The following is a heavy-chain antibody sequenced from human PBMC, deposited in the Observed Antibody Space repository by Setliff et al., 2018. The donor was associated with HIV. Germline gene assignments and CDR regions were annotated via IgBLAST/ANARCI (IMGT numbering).Heavy chain of an antibody. CDR2: ISAYNGNT. D-gene: IGHD3-10*01. V-gene: IGHV1-18*01. CDR1: GYTFTSYG. Sequence: ASVKVSCKASGYTFTSYGISWVRQAPGQGLEWMGWISAYNGNTNYAQKLQGRVTMTTDTSTSTAYMELRSLRSDDTAVYYCARDPWFGEFFDSGNNYYYYGMDVWGQGTTVTVSS. J-gene: IGHJ6*02. CDR3: ARDPWFGEFFDSGNNYYYYGMDV.